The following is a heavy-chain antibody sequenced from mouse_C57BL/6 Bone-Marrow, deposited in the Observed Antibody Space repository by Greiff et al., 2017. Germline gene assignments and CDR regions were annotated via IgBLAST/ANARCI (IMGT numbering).Heavy chain of an antibody. Sequence: EVMLVESGGDLVKPGGSLKLSCAASGFTFSSYGMSWVRQTPDKRLEWVATISSGGSYTYYPDSVKGRFTISRDNAKNTLYLQMSSLKSEDTAMYYCARRDDGYLYAMDYWGQGTSVTVSS. CDR2: ISSGGSYT. CDR1: GFTFSSYG. CDR3: ARRDDGYLYAMDY. D-gene: IGHD2-3*01. J-gene: IGHJ4*01. V-gene: IGHV5-6*02.